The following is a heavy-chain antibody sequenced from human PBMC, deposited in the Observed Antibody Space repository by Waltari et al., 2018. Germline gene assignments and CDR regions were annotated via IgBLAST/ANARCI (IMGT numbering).Heavy chain of an antibody. J-gene: IGHJ4*02. Sequence: QVQLQESGQGLVKPSGTLSLTCAVSSDPTRGNYWWSWVRQSPEKGLEWIGQVHHSGKTHYNPSLQSRVTISVDKPKNQFSLNLNSVTAADTAVYYCAGDRAIGLFFDYWGRGTLVTVSS. D-gene: IGHD2-2*01. CDR2: VHHSGKT. CDR1: SDPTRGNYW. CDR3: AGDRAIGLFFDY. V-gene: IGHV4-4*02.